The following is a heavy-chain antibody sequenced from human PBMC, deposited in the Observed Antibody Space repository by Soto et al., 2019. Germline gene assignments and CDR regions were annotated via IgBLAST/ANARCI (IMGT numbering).Heavy chain of an antibody. CDR3: ARGGNPAAGYYFDY. CDR1: GFTFSSYA. V-gene: IGHV3-64D*08. J-gene: IGHJ4*02. Sequence: ASGFTFSSYAMHWVRQAPGKGLEYVSAISSNGGSTYYADSVKGRFTISRDNSKNTLYLQMRILTSDDTAVFYCARGGNPAAGYYFDYWGQGTLVTVSS. D-gene: IGHD6-13*01. CDR2: ISSNGGST.